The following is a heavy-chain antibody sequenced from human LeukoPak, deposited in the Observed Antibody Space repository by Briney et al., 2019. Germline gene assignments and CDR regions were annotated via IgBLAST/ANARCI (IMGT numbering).Heavy chain of an antibody. CDR2: INPNSGGT. CDR1: GYTFTGYY. V-gene: IGHV1-2*02. J-gene: IGHJ6*03. CDR3: ARDLSSSSWYYYYYYMDV. Sequence: GASVKVSCKASGYTFTGYYIHWVRQAPGQGLEWMGWINPNSGGTNQPQKFQGRVTMTRDTSISTAYMELSRLRSDDTAVYYCARDLSSSSWYYYYYYMDVWGKGTTVTISS. D-gene: IGHD6-13*01.